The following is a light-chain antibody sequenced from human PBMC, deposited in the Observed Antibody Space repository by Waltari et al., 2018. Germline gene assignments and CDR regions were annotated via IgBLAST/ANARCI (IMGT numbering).Light chain of an antibody. V-gene: IGLV1-40*01. CDR1: SSNIRAGYD. J-gene: IGLJ2*01. Sequence: QSVLTQPPSVSGAPGQRVTISCTGSSSNIRAGYDVHWYQLLPGTAPKLLIYGNTNRPSGVPDRFSGSKSGTSASLAITGLQAEDEADYYCQSYDRSLSGSIFGGGTKLTVL. CDR3: QSYDRSLSGSI. CDR2: GNT.